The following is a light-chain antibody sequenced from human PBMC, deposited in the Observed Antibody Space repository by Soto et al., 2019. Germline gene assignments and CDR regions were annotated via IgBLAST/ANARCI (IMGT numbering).Light chain of an antibody. Sequence: SSLSASVGDRVTITCRASQSISSYLNWYQQKPGNAPNLLIYAASTLQSGVPSRFSAYGSETDFTLTISNLQAEDFATYYCQQSYTTPRTFGQGTKVDIK. CDR1: QSISSY. CDR2: AAS. V-gene: IGKV1-39*01. J-gene: IGKJ1*01. CDR3: QQSYTTPRT.